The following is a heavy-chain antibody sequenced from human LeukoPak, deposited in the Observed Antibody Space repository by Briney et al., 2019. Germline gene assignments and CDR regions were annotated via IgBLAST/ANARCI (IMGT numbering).Heavy chain of an antibody. J-gene: IGHJ4*02. CDR1: GGSISSSSYY. D-gene: IGHD1-26*01. Sequence: SETLSLTCTVSGGSISSSSYYWGWIRQPPGKGLEWIGSIYYSGSTYYNPSLKSRVTISIDTSKNQFSLRLSSVTAADTAMYYCAKSGGYGLIDYWGQGTLVTVSS. V-gene: IGHV4-39*01. CDR2: IYYSGST. CDR3: AKSGGYGLIDY.